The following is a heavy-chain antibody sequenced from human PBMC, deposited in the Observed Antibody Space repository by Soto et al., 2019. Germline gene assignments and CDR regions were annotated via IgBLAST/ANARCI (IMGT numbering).Heavy chain of an antibody. CDR3: AKGKWDAGFQPYDS. CDR1: GFTFSSYA. J-gene: IGHJ5*01. V-gene: IGHV3-23*01. D-gene: IGHD1-26*01. Sequence: PGGSLRLSCAASGFTFSSYAVMWVRQAPGKGLEWVSGISGSGGNTDYADPVKGRFTISRDNSKDTVHLQMNSLRVEDTAVYYCAKGKWDAGFQPYDSWGRGTLVTVSS. CDR2: ISGSGGNT.